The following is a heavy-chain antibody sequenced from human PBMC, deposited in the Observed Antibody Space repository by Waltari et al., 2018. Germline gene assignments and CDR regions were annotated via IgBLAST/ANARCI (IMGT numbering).Heavy chain of an antibody. V-gene: IGHV1-2*06. CDR3: AARGGRFDY. Sequence: QVQLVQSGAEVKKPGASVKVSCKASGSTFTGYYMHWVRQAPGQGLEWMGRINPNSGGTNYARKVQGRGTMTRDTSISTADMEMSRLRCDDTAVYYCAARGGRFDYWGQGTLVTVSS. CDR1: GSTFTGYY. CDR2: INPNSGGT. J-gene: IGHJ4*02. D-gene: IGHD3-10*01.